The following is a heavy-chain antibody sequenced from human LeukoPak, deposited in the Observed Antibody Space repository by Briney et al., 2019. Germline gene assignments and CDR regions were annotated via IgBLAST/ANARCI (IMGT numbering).Heavy chain of an antibody. CDR1: GGSISSNGYY. CDR2: IYYSGIT. V-gene: IGHV4-39*01. CDR3: ARQKRYSFDP. J-gene: IGHJ5*02. Sequence: PSETLSLTCTVSGGSISSNGYYWGWIRQSPGEGLEWIGNIYYSGITYYNASLKSRVTISVDTSKNQFSLKVRSVTAADTAVYYCARQKRYSFDPWGQGTLVTVSS. D-gene: IGHD3-9*01.